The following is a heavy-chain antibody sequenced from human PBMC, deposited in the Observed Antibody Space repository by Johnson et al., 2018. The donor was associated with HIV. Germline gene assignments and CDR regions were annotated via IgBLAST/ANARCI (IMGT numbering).Heavy chain of an antibody. J-gene: IGHJ3*02. V-gene: IGHV3-30*02. Sequence: QMQLVESGGGVVQPGGSLRLSCAASGFTFSSYGMHWVRQAPGKGLEWVAFIRYDGSNNYYADSVKGRFTISRDNSKNTLYLQMNSLRAEDTALYYCAGGRIGAFDIWGQGTMVTVSS. D-gene: IGHD2-15*01. CDR2: IRYDGSNN. CDR1: GFTFSSYG. CDR3: AGGRIGAFDI.